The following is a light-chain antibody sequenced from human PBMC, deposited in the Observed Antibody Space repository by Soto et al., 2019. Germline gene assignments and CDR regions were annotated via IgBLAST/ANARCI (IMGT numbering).Light chain of an antibody. CDR3: TSYSGSTTLGT. J-gene: IGLJ1*01. V-gene: IGLV2-14*03. CDR2: DVS. CDR1: SSDVGGYNY. Sequence: QSALTQPASVSGSPGQSITISCTGTSSDVGGYNYVSWYQQHPGKAPKLIIYDVSDRPSGVSTRFSGSKSGNTASLTISGLQAEDEADYYCTSYSGSTTLGTFGTGPNVAVL.